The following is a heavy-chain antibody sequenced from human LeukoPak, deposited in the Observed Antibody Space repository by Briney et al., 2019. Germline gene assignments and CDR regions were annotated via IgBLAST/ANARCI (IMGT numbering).Heavy chain of an antibody. V-gene: IGHV4-59*01. CDR1: GGSISRYY. CDR2: FYYSGST. Sequence: SETLSLTCTVSGGSISRYYWSWIRQPPGEGLEWIGYFYYSGSTNFNPSLKSRVTISVDTPKNQFSLKLSSVTAADTAVYYCARVDPFTWSNDYWGQGTLVTVSS. D-gene: IGHD2-8*02. CDR3: ARVDPFTWSNDY. J-gene: IGHJ4*02.